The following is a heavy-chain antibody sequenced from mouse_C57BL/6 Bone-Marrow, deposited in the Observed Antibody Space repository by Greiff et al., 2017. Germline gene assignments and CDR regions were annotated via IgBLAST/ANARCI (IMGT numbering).Heavy chain of an antibody. CDR2: IYPGGGYT. J-gene: IGHJ4*01. CDR3: ARRAYGSSLYAMDD. CDR1: GYTFTNYW. D-gene: IGHD1-1*01. V-gene: IGHV1-63*01. Sequence: VQLQQSGAELVRPGTSVKMSCKASGYTFTNYWIGWAKQRPGHGLEWIGDIYPGGGYTNYNEKFKGKATLTADKSSSTAYMQFSSLTSEDSAIYYCARRAYGSSLYAMDDWGQGTSVTVSS.